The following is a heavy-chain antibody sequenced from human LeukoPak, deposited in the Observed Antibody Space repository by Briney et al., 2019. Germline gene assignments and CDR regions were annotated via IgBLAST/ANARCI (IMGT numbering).Heavy chain of an antibody. CDR1: GGSFSGYY. J-gene: IGHJ4*02. Sequence: SETLSLTCAVYGGSFSGYYWSWIRQPPGKGLEWIGEINHSGSTNYNPSLKSRVTISVDTSKNQFSLKLSSVTAADTAVYYCARLVPRPLFDYWGQGTLVTVSS. CDR3: ARLVPRPLFDY. CDR2: INHSGST. V-gene: IGHV4-34*01. D-gene: IGHD2-21*01.